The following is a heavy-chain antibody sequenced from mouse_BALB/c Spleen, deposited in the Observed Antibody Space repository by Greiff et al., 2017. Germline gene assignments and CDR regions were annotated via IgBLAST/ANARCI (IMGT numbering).Heavy chain of an antibody. CDR2: ISDGGSYT. D-gene: IGHD2-10*02. CDR3: ARGYGNWFAY. CDR1: GFTFSDYY. J-gene: IGHJ3*01. V-gene: IGHV5-4*02. Sequence: DVQLVESGGGLVKPGGSLKLSCAASGFTFSDYYMYWVRQTPEKRLEWVATISDGGSYTYYPDSVKGRFTISRDNAKNNLYLQMSSLKSEDTAMYYCARGYGNWFAYWGQGTLVTVSA.